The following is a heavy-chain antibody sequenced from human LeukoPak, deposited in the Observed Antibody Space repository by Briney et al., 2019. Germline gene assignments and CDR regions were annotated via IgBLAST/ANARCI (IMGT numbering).Heavy chain of an antibody. V-gene: IGHV4-30-2*01. CDR2: IYHSGST. J-gene: IGHJ4*02. CDR1: GGSISSGGYY. Sequence: PSETLSLTCTVSGGSISSGGYYWSWIRQPPGKGLEWIGYIYHSGSTYYNPSLKSRVTISVDTSKNQFSLKLSSVTAADTAVYYCARDPAGPGTGYFDYWGQGALVTVSS. D-gene: IGHD1-1*01. CDR3: ARDPAGPGTGYFDY.